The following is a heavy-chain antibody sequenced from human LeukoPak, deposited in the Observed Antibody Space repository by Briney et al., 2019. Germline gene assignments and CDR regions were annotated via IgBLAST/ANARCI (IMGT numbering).Heavy chain of an antibody. J-gene: IGHJ4*02. D-gene: IGHD1-20*01. V-gene: IGHV3-30*03. CDR1: GFTFSSYG. CDR2: ISYDGSNK. Sequence: AGGSLRLSCAASGFTFSSYGMPWVRQAPGKGLEWVAVISYDGSNKYYADSVKGRFTISRDNSKNTLYLQMNSLRAEDTAVYYCARNLGITGTTGYFDYWGQGTLVTVSS. CDR3: ARNLGITGTTGYFDY.